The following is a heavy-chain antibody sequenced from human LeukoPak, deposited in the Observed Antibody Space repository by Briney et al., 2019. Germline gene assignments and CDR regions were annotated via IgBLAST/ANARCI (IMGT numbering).Heavy chain of an antibody. CDR3: ARKLLYFGEWSGFDI. V-gene: IGHV4-4*02. CDR1: GGSASSSNW. CDR2: VHHRRGV. D-gene: IGHD3-10*01. J-gene: IGHJ3*02. Sequence: SETLSLTCGVSGGSASSSNWWTWIRQSAGKGLEWIGEVHHRRGVNYNPSLKSRLTISLDRSKNEFSLELTSVTAADTAIYYCARKLLYFGEWSGFDIWGQGTKVIVSS.